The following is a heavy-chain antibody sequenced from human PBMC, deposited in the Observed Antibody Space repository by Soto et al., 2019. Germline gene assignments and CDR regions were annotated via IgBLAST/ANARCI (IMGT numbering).Heavy chain of an antibody. J-gene: IGHJ4*02. D-gene: IGHD3-16*02. CDR3: ARSPYDYIWGSYRYSLDY. CDR1: GFTFSSYG. V-gene: IGHV3-33*01. Sequence: QVQLVESGGVVVQPGRSLRLSCAASGFTFSSYGMHWVRQAPGKGLEWVAVIWYDGSNKYYADSVKGRFTISRDDSKNTLYLQMNSLRAEDTAVYYCARSPYDYIWGSYRYSLDYWGQGTLVTVSS. CDR2: IWYDGSNK.